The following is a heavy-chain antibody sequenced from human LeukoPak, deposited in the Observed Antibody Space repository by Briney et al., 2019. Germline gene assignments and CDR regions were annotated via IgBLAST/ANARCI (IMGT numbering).Heavy chain of an antibody. D-gene: IGHD6-13*01. CDR2: ISSSSSYI. CDR3: ASRVAYSSPEGSYNWFDP. Sequence: PGGSLRLSCAASGFTFSSYSMNWARQAPGKGLEWVSSISSSSSYIYYADSVKGRFTISRDNAKNSLYLQMNSLRAEDTAVYYCASRVAYSSPEGSYNWFDPWGQGTLVTVSS. J-gene: IGHJ5*02. V-gene: IGHV3-21*01. CDR1: GFTFSSYS.